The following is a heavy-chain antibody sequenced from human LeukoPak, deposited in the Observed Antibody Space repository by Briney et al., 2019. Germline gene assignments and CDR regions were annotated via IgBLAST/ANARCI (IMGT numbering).Heavy chain of an antibody. Sequence: GGSLRLSCAASGFNFDDPAMHWVRQAPGKGLEWVSGINWNGASIDYADSVKGRFTISRDNAKNSLYLQLNTLRAEDTALYYCAKTNSGRYSAPFDYWGQGTLVTVSS. CDR2: INWNGASI. V-gene: IGHV3-9*01. CDR1: GFNFDDPA. J-gene: IGHJ4*02. D-gene: IGHD1-26*01. CDR3: AKTNSGRYSAPFDY.